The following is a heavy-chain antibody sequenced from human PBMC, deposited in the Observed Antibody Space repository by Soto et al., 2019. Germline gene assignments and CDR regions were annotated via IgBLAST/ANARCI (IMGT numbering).Heavy chain of an antibody. V-gene: IGHV4-31*03. CDR3: ARVQGASYYYDSSGYYFFDY. CDR1: GGSISCGGYY. J-gene: IGHJ4*02. CDR2: IYYSGST. D-gene: IGHD3-22*01. Sequence: QVQLQESGPGLVKPSQTLSLTCTVSGGSISCGGYYWSWIRQHPGKGLEWIGYIYYSGSTYYNPSLKSRVTISVDTSKNQFSLKLSSVTAADTAVYYCARVQGASYYYDSSGYYFFDYWGQGTLVTVSS.